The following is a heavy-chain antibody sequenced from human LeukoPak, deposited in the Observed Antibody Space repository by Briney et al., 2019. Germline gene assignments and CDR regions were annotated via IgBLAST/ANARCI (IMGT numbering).Heavy chain of an antibody. D-gene: IGHD6-13*01. J-gene: IGHJ4*02. CDR2: ISGSGGST. Sequence: GGSLRLSCAASGFTFGSYAMSWVRQAPGKGLEWVSAISGSGGSTYYADSVKGRFTISRDNSKNTLYLQMNSLRAEDTAVYYCAILSCGIAAAGTEDYWGQGTLVTVSS. CDR3: AILSCGIAAAGTEDY. CDR1: GFTFGSYA. V-gene: IGHV3-23*01.